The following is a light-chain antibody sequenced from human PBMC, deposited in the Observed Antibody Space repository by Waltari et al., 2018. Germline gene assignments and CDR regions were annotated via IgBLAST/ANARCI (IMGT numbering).Light chain of an antibody. CDR3: QQSYTSPQT. Sequence: DTQMTQSPSSLSASVGDRVTVTCRASQSVSSYVNWYQQKPGKAPKLLISAASSLHSGVPSRFSGSGSGTEFTLTISSLQPEDFATYYCQQSYTSPQTFGQGTKVYIK. CDR1: QSVSSY. CDR2: AAS. V-gene: IGKV1-39*01. J-gene: IGKJ1*01.